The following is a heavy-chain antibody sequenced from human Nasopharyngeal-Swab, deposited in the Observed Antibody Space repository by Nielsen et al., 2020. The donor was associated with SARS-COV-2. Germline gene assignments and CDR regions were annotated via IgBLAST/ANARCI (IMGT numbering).Heavy chain of an antibody. D-gene: IGHD3-22*01. J-gene: IGHJ4*02. CDR2: INHSGTT. CDR3: ARGHRSISMIVVVIATAHFYFDS. CDR1: GGSFSGYY. Sequence: SETLSLTCAVYGGSFSGYYWSWIRQPPGKGLDWIGEINHSGTTSYNPSLKSRVTISSDTSKNQFSLKLSSVTAADTAVYYCARGHRSISMIVVVIATAHFYFDSWGRGTLVTVTS. V-gene: IGHV4-34*01.